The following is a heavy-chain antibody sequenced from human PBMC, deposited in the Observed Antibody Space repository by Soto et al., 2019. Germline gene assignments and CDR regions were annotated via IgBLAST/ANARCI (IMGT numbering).Heavy chain of an antibody. CDR2: ISYDGSDK. Sequence: QVQLVESGGGVVQPGRSLRLSCAASGFTFSSYGMHWVRQAPGKGLEWVALISYDGSDKYYADSVKGRFTISRDNSKNTLYLQMNRLRVEDTAGYYCGAGQYFSDYWGQGTLVSVSS. CDR3: GAGQYFSDY. J-gene: IGHJ4*02. D-gene: IGHD6-13*01. CDR1: GFTFSSYG. V-gene: IGHV3-30*03.